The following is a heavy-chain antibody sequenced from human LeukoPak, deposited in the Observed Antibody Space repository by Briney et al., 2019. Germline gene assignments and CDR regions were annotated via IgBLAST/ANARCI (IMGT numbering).Heavy chain of an antibody. CDR1: GFTFSSYA. CDR3: AKAYSSSRYSDFFDY. D-gene: IGHD6-13*01. Sequence: GGSLRLSCAASGFTFSSYAMHWVRQAPGKGLEWVAVISYDGSNKYYADSVKGRFTISRDNSKNTLYLQMNSLRAEDTAVYYCAKAYSSSRYSDFFDYWGQGTLVTVSS. J-gene: IGHJ4*02. V-gene: IGHV3-30-3*01. CDR2: ISYDGSNK.